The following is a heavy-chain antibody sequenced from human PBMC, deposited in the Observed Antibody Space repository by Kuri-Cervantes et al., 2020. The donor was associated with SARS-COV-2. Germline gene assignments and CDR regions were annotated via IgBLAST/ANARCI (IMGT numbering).Heavy chain of an antibody. CDR3: ARETYLYSSGWFSNFDY. CDR2: INPNSGGT. V-gene: IGHV1-2*02. D-gene: IGHD6-19*01. J-gene: IGHJ4*02. Sequence: ASVQVSCKASGYTFTGYYMHWVRQAPGQGLEWMGWINPNSGGTNYAQKFQGRVTMTRDTSISTAYMELSRLRSDDTAVYYCARETYLYSSGWFSNFDYWGQGTLVTVSS. CDR1: GYTFTGYY.